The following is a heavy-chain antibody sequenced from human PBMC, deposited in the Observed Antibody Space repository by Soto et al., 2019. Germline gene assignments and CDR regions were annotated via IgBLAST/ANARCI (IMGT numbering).Heavy chain of an antibody. CDR1: GFTFSPFW. J-gene: IGHJ4*02. Sequence: EVQLVESGGGLVQPGGSLRLSCAASGFTFSPFWMHWVRQFPGKGPVWVSRINSDGNSTSYAESVKGRFTISRDNAKNTLYLQMNRLRAEDTAVDYWARGSDHLDSWGQGTLVTFSS. D-gene: IGHD2-21*02. V-gene: IGHV3-74*01. CDR2: INSDGNST. CDR3: ARGSDHLDS.